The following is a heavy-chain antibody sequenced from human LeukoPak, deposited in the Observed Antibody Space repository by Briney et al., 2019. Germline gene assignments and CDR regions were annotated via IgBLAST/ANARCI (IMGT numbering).Heavy chain of an antibody. CDR1: GFTFSSYS. CDR3: TPPPNWFDP. CDR2: ISSSSSNI. J-gene: IGHJ5*02. Sequence: GGSLRLSCAASGFTFSSYSMNWVRQAPGKGLEWVSSISSSSSNIYYADSVKRRFTISRDNAKNSLYLQVNSVRAEDAAGYYCTPPPNWFDPWGQGTLVTVSS. V-gene: IGHV3-21*01.